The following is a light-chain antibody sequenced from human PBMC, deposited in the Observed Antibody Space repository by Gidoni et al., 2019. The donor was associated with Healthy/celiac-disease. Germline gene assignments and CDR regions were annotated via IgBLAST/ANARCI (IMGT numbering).Light chain of an antibody. J-gene: IGKJ1*01. V-gene: IGKV1-39*01. Sequence: DIQMTQSPSSLSASVGDRVTITCRASQSISSYLNWYHQKPGKAPKILIYAASSFQSGVPSRFSGSGSGTDFTLTISSLQPEDFATYYCQQSYSTPPTFGQGTKVEIK. CDR2: AAS. CDR3: QQSYSTPPT. CDR1: QSISSY.